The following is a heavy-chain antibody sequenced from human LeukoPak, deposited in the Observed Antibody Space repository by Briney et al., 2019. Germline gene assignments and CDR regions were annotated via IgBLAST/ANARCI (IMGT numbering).Heavy chain of an antibody. Sequence: SVKVSCKASGGTFSSYAISWVRQAPGQGLEWMGRIIPILGIANYAQKFQGRVTITADKSTSTAYMELSSLRSEDTAVYYCARGPTTVTIKFYYYYGMDVWGQGTTVTVSS. J-gene: IGHJ6*02. V-gene: IGHV1-69*04. D-gene: IGHD4-17*01. CDR1: GGTFSSYA. CDR2: IIPILGIA. CDR3: ARGPTTVTIKFYYYYGMDV.